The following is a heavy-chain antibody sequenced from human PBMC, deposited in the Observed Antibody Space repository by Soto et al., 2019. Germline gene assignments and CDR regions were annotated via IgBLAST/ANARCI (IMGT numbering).Heavy chain of an antibody. CDR3: ARSTVTSD. D-gene: IGHD4-17*01. Sequence: RLSCAASGFTFSSFEMIWVRQAPGKGLEWISYISDSGRTMYYADSVKGRFTISRDNAKNSLYLQMNSLRVEDTALYYCARSTVTSDWGQGTLVTVPQ. J-gene: IGHJ4*02. V-gene: IGHV3-48*03. CDR2: ISDSGRTM. CDR1: GFTFSSFE.